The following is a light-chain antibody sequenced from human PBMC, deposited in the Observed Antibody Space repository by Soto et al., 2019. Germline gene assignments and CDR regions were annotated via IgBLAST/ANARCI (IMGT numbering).Light chain of an antibody. CDR1: SSNIGAGYD. CDR3: QSYDSSLSGSYV. Sequence: QSALTQPPSVSGAPGQRVTISCTGSSSNIGAGYDVHWYQQLPGTAPKLLIYRNSNRPSGVPDRFSGSKSGTSASLAITGLQAEDEADYYCQSYDSSLSGSYVFGTGTKVTVL. J-gene: IGLJ1*01. V-gene: IGLV1-40*01. CDR2: RNS.